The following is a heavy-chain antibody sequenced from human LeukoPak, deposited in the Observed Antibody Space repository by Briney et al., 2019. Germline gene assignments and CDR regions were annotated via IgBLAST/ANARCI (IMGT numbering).Heavy chain of an antibody. CDR1: GGSSSGYY. J-gene: IGHJ4*02. Sequence: SETLSLTCAVYGGSSSGYYWSCIRQPPGKGLEWIGEINHSGSTNYNPSLKSRVTISVDTSKNQFSLKLSSVTAADTAVYYCARGDLKLPMVRGVTFFYYWGQGTLVTVSS. D-gene: IGHD3-10*01. CDR3: ARGDLKLPMVRGVTFFYY. V-gene: IGHV4-34*01. CDR2: INHSGST.